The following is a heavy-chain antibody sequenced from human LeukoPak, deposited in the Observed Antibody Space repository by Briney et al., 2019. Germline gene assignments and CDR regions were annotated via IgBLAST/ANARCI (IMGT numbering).Heavy chain of an antibody. D-gene: IGHD6-19*01. CDR3: ARSLIAVAVFDS. Sequence: GGSLRLSCAASGFTFSDYWMHWVRQAPGKGLEWVSYISISSTYTNYADSVKGRFTISRDNAKNSLYLQMNGLRAEDTAVYYCARSLIAVAVFDSWGQGTLVTVSS. CDR2: ISISSTYT. J-gene: IGHJ4*02. CDR1: GFTFSDYW. V-gene: IGHV3-11*03.